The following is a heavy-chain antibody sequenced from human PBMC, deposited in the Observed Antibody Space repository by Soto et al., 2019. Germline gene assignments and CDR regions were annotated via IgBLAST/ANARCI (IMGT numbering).Heavy chain of an antibody. Sequence: TSETLSLTCTVSGGSISSGGYYWSWIRQHPGKGLEWIGYIYYSGSTYYNPSLKSRVTISVDTSKNQFSLKLSSVTAADTAVYYCARDRTRYCSSTSCYTSWFDPWGQGTLVTVSS. CDR2: IYYSGST. D-gene: IGHD2-2*02. CDR3: ARDRTRYCSSTSCYTSWFDP. V-gene: IGHV4-31*03. CDR1: GGSISSGGYY. J-gene: IGHJ5*02.